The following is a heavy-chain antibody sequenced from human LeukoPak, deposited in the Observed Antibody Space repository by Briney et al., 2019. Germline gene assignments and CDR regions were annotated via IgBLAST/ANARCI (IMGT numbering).Heavy chain of an antibody. CDR1: GGSFSGYY. D-gene: IGHD3-10*01. CDR2: INHSGST. CDR3: ARGDTLLWFGELFSYWFDP. Sequence: PSETLSLTCAVYGGSFSGYYWSWIHQPPGKGLEWIGEINHSGSTNYNPSLKSRVTISVDTSKNQFSLKLSSVTAADTAVYYCARGDTLLWFGELFSYWFDPWGQGTLVTVSS. V-gene: IGHV4-34*01. J-gene: IGHJ5*02.